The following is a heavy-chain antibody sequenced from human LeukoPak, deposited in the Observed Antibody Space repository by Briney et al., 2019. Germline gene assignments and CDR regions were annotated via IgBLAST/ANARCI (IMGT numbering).Heavy chain of an antibody. Sequence: ASVKVSCKTSVYTFTTYGISWLRQDPGQGLEWMGWISAYNGNTNCAQKFQGRVTMTTDTSTSTAYTELRSLTSDDTVPYYCARDPGYSSKWGQATLVTVS. D-gene: IGHD6-13*01. CDR2: ISAYNGNT. CDR3: ARDPGYSSK. CDR1: VYTFTTYG. J-gene: IGHJ4*02. V-gene: IGHV1-18*01.